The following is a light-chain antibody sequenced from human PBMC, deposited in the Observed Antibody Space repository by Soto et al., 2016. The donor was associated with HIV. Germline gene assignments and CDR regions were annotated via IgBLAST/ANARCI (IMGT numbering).Light chain of an antibody. CDR3: QVWDSSSDHWV. J-gene: IGLJ3*02. CDR1: NIGSKS. Sequence: SYVLTQPPSVSLAPGKTAEIPCGGNNIGSKSVHWYQQKPGQAPVPVLFDDAERPSGIPERFSGSNSGHTATLTISRVEAGDEADYYCQVWDSSSDHWVFGGGTKLTVL. CDR2: DDA. V-gene: IGLV3-21*03.